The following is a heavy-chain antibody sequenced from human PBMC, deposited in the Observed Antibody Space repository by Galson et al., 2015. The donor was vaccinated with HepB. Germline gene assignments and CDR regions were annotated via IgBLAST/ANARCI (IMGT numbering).Heavy chain of an antibody. CDR2: ISSNSRYI. V-gene: IGHV3-21*06. J-gene: IGHJ1*01. CDR3: ARDLTTVTTAYFQH. CDR1: GFSFSDYS. D-gene: IGHD4-17*01. Sequence: LRLSCAASGFSFSDYSMNWVRQAPGKGLEWVSSISSNSRYIYYADSVKGRFTISRDNAKNLLYVQINSLRAEDTAVYYCARDLTTVTTAYFQHWGQGTLVTVSS.